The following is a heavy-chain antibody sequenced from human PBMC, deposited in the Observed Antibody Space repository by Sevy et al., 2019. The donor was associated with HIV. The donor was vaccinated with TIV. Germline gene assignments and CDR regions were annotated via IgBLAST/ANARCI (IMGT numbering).Heavy chain of an antibody. V-gene: IGHV3-15*01. CDR3: TTEGDILIDY. CDR1: GFTVSSNY. D-gene: IGHD1-26*01. Sequence: GGSLRLSCAASGFTVSSNYMSWVRQAPGKGLEWVGRIKSKTDGGTTDYAAPVKGRFTISRDDSKNTLYLQMNSLKTEDTAVYYCTTEGDILIDYWGQGTLVTVSS. CDR2: IKSKTDGGTT. J-gene: IGHJ4*02.